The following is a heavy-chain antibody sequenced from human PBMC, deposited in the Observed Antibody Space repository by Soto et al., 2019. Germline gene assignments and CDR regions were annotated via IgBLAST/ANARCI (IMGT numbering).Heavy chain of an antibody. V-gene: IGHV3-23*01. Sequence: EVQLLESGGGLVQPGGSLRLSCAASGFTFSSYAMWWVRQAPGKGLECVSAISGGGETTYYADSVKGRFTISRDNSKNTLYLQMNILRAEDTAVYYCAFTSGSGSYDFDYWGQGTLVTVSS. CDR3: AFTSGSGSYDFDY. J-gene: IGHJ4*02. CDR1: GFTFSSYA. CDR2: ISGGGETT. D-gene: IGHD3-10*01.